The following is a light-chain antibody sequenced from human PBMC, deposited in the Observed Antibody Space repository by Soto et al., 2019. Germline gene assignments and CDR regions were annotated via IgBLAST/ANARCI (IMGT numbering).Light chain of an antibody. Sequence: DIQITHSPSTLSASVGERVTITFRASQSISSWLAWYQQKPGKAPKLLIYDASSLESGVPSRFSGSGYGTEFTLTISSLQPDDFATYHCQQYNSLFGQGTKVDIK. CDR1: QSISSW. CDR3: QQYNSL. J-gene: IGKJ1*01. V-gene: IGKV1-5*01. CDR2: DAS.